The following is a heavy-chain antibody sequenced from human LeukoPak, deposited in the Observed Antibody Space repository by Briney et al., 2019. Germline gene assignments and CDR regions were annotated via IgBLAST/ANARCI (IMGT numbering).Heavy chain of an antibody. CDR1: GYTFTGYY. J-gene: IGHJ4*02. V-gene: IGHV1-2*06. Sequence: ASVKVSCKASGYTFTGYYMHWVRQAPGQGLEWMGRINPNSGGTNYAQKFRGRVTMTRDTPISTAYMELSRLRSDDTAVYYCARESSPSHCSGGSCYVDYWGQGTLVTVSS. CDR3: ARESSPSHCSGGSCYVDY. D-gene: IGHD2-15*01. CDR2: INPNSGGT.